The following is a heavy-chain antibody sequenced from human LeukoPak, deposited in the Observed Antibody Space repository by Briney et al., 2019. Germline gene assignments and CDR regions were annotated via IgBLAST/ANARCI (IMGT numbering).Heavy chain of an antibody. J-gene: IGHJ4*02. CDR1: GFTFTNYW. D-gene: IGHD5-12*01. Sequence: GGSLRLSCAASGFTFTNYWMHWVRQAPGKGLVWVSRINTDGTSTTYADSVKGRFTISRDNAKNTLYLHMNSLRAEDTAVYYCARGGMVATVWGQGTLVTVSS. CDR2: INTDGTST. V-gene: IGHV3-74*01. CDR3: ARGGMVATV.